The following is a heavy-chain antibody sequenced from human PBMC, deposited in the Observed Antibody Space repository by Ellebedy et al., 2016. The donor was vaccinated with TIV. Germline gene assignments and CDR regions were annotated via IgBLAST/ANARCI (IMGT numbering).Heavy chain of an antibody. CDR3: GRLQHLNHVDY. Sequence: MPSETLSLTCTVSGVSINNFFWGWIRQPPGGGLEWIGYIFGTGNTNYNPALRSRVTISAESSKKQFALKLTSVTAADTAMYYCGRLQHLNHVDYWGQGALVTVSS. CDR2: IFGTGNT. V-gene: IGHV4-59*01. D-gene: IGHD5-24*01. J-gene: IGHJ4*02. CDR1: GVSINNFF.